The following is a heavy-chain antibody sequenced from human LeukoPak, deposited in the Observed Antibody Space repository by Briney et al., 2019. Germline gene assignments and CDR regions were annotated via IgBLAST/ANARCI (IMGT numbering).Heavy chain of an antibody. CDR3: AKCGTSSGFDY. V-gene: IGHV3-23*01. CDR2: ISGSGGST. Sequence: PGGSLRLSCAASEFTSSNYAMTWVRQAPGKGLEWVSAISGSGGSTYYADSVKGRFTISRDNSKNTLYLQMNSLRAEDTAVYYCAKCGTSSGFDYWGQGSLVTVSS. D-gene: IGHD1/OR15-1a*01. CDR1: EFTSSNYA. J-gene: IGHJ4*02.